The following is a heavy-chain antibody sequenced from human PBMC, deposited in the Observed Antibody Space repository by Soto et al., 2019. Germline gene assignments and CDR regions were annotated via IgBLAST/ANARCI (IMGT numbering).Heavy chain of an antibody. J-gene: IGHJ6*02. D-gene: IGHD2-2*01. CDR2: IKHDGSDK. CDR1: GFTFSSYW. Sequence: EVQLVESGGGLVQPGGSLRLSCEASGFTFSSYWMSWVRQAPGKGLEWVANIKHDGSDKYYLGSVKGRFTISRDNAKNSLYLQTNSLRDEDTAVYACAREVPAAPSRGPYYYGMDVWGHGTTVTVSS. CDR3: AREVPAAPSRGPYYYGMDV. V-gene: IGHV3-7*01.